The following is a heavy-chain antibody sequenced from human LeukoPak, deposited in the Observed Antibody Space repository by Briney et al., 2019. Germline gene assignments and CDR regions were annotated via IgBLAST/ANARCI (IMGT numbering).Heavy chain of an antibody. J-gene: IGHJ4*02. D-gene: IGHD3-10*01. CDR1: GFTFRTYG. CDR3: ARVVSLSGIGYFDY. Sequence: PGGSLRLSCTSSGFTFRTYGMHWVRQAPGKGLEWVTFIGYDGTKTDYIDSVKGRFTISRDNSKNTLYLQMNSLRAEDTAVYYCARVVSLSGIGYFDYWGRGTLVTVSS. CDR2: IGYDGTKT. V-gene: IGHV3-30*02.